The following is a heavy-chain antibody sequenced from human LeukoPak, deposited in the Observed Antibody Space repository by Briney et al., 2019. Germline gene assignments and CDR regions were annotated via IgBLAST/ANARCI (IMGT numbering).Heavy chain of an antibody. CDR1: GYTFSSYD. V-gene: IGHV1-8*01. D-gene: IGHD6-13*01. J-gene: IGHJ4*02. CDR3: TRGLRREQQLLRAFDD. Sequence: ASVKVSCKASGYTFSSYDINWVRQATGQGLEWMGWMNPNSGNTGYAQKFQGRVSMTSNTSISTAYMELSSLRSEDTAVYYCTRGLRREQQLLRAFDDWGQGTLVAVSS. CDR2: MNPNSGNT.